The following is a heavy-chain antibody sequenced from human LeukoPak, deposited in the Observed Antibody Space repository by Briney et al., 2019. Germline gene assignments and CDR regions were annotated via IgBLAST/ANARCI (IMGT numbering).Heavy chain of an antibody. CDR2: NSGST. Sequence: SETLSLTCTVSGGSISSSSYYWGWIRQPPGKGLEWIGSNSGSTNYNPSLKSRVTISVDTSKNQFSLKLSSVTAADTAVYYCARRTMVRGVMVFDYWGQGTLVTVSS. J-gene: IGHJ4*02. CDR3: ARRTMVRGVMVFDY. CDR1: GGSISSSSYY. V-gene: IGHV4-39*07. D-gene: IGHD3-10*01.